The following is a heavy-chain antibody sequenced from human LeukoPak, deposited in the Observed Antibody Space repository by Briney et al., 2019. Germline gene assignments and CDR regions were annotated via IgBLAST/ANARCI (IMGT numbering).Heavy chain of an antibody. Sequence: GGSLRLSCAASGFTFSSYSMNWVRQAPGKGLEWVSSISSSSSYIYYADSVKGRFTISRDNAKNSLYLQMNSLGAEDTAVYYCARGFRNTAMVYHYWGQGTLVTVSS. D-gene: IGHD5-18*01. CDR3: ARGFRNTAMVYHY. V-gene: IGHV3-21*01. CDR1: GFTFSSYS. CDR2: ISSSSSYI. J-gene: IGHJ4*02.